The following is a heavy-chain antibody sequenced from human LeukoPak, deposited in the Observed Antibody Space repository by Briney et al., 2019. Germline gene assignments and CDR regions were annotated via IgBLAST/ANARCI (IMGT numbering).Heavy chain of an antibody. CDR1: GGSFSGYY. V-gene: IGHV4-34*01. CDR3: ARMGKWFGELYTQPDY. CDR2: INHSGST. J-gene: IGHJ4*02. Sequence: TPSETLSLTCAVYGGSFSGYYWSWIRQPPGKGLEWIGEINHSGSTNYNPSLKSRVTISVDASKNQFSLKLSSVTAADTAVYYCARMGKWFGELYTQPDYWGQGTLVTVSS. D-gene: IGHD3-10*01.